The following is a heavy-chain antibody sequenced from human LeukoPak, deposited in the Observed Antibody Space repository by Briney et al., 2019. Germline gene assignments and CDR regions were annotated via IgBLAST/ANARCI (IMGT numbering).Heavy chain of an antibody. Sequence: GASVKVSCKASGYTFTSYDINWVRQATGQGLEWMGWMNPNRGNTGYAQKFQGRVTMTRNTSISTAYMELSSLRSEDTAVYYCAKRRDTAMVRDYYYYYGMDVWGQGTTVTVSS. CDR1: GYTFTSYD. D-gene: IGHD5-18*01. J-gene: IGHJ6*02. V-gene: IGHV1-8*01. CDR3: AKRRDTAMVRDYYYYYGMDV. CDR2: MNPNRGNT.